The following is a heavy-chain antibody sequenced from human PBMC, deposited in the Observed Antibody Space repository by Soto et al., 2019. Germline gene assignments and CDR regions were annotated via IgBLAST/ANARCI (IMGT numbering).Heavy chain of an antibody. CDR1: GFSLSTSGVG. CDR3: AHRRRRTNTAVTVDGGFGF. V-gene: IGHV2-5*02. CDR2: IYWDDDK. D-gene: IGHD6-19*01. Sequence: QIILKESGPLLVKPTQTLTLTCTFSGFSLSTSGVGVGWIRQPPGKALEWLALIYWDDDKRYSPSLQSRLTITKDTSKNRVVLTMTNIDTVDTATYYCAHRRRRTNTAVTVDGGFGFWGQGTLVTVSS. J-gene: IGHJ4*02.